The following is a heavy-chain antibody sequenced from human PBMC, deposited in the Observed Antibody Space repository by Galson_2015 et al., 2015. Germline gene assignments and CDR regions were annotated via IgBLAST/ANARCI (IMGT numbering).Heavy chain of an antibody. CDR3: ARGGPWIQVWASLDY. V-gene: IGHV3-53*01. D-gene: IGHD5-18*01. J-gene: IGHJ4*02. CDR2: IYSDGST. CDR1: GFTVSSNY. Sequence: LRLSCAASGFTVSSNYMSWVRQAPGKGLEWVSTIYSDGSTSYADSVKGRFTTSRDSSKNTLYLQMNSLRAEGTAVYYCARGGPWIQVWASLDYWGQGSLVTVSS.